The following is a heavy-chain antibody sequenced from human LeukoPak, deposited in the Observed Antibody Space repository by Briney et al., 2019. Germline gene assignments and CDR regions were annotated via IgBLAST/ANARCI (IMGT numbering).Heavy chain of an antibody. CDR1: GFTFDDYA. J-gene: IGHJ5*02. CDR2: ISGSGGST. D-gene: IGHD3-22*01. Sequence: GRSLRLSCAASGFTFDDYAMHWVRQAPGKGLEWVSAISGSGGSTYYADSVKGRFTISRDNSKNTLYLQMNNLRAEDTAVYYCAKMLYDSSGYYHEWFDPWGQGTLVTVSS. CDR3: AKMLYDSSGYYHEWFDP. V-gene: IGHV3-23*01.